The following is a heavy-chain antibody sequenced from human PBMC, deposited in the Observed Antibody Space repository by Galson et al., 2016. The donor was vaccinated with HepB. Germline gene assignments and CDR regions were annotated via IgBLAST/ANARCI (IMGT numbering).Heavy chain of an antibody. D-gene: IGHD2-21*02. V-gene: IGHV3-23*01. CDR2: MSGSTNIT. Sequence: SLRLSCAASGFSFSTYAMTWVRQAPGKGLDWISAMSGSTNITYYADSVKGRFTISRDNSRNPLYPQMTSLRAEDTDIYYCAKTGKRDNGDFPGDAFDFWGQGTLVTVSS. CDR3: AKTGKRDNGDFPGDAFDF. J-gene: IGHJ3*01. CDR1: GFSFSTYA.